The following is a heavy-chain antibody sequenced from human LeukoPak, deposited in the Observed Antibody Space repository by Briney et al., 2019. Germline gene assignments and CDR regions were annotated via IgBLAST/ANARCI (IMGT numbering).Heavy chain of an antibody. CDR2: IHTDGNT. D-gene: IGHD1-26*01. CDR1: GFTISGHY. V-gene: IGHV3-66*01. Sequence: GGSLRLSCAASGFTISGHYMSWVRQAPGKGLEWVSVIHTDGNTYYADSVKGRFTISRDNSKNTLYLQMNSLRAEDTAVYYCARELGYFGYSGSYGNAFDYWGQGTLVTVSS. CDR3: ARELGYFGYSGSYGNAFDY. J-gene: IGHJ4*02.